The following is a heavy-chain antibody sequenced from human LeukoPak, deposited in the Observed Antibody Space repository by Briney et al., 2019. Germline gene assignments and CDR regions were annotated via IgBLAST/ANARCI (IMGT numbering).Heavy chain of an antibody. Sequence: SQTLSLTCTVSGGSISSGSYYWSWIRQPAGKGLEWIGRIYTSGSTNYNPSLKSRVTISVDTSKNQFSLNLRSVTAADTAVYYCARTIGPIDVWGQGTMVTVSS. CDR3: ARTIGPIDV. J-gene: IGHJ3*01. V-gene: IGHV4-61*02. CDR2: IYTSGST. D-gene: IGHD3-16*01. CDR1: GGSISSGSYY.